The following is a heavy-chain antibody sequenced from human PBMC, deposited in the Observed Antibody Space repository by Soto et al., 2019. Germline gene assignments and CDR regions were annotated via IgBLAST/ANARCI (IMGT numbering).Heavy chain of an antibody. V-gene: IGHV3-48*01. CDR3: ARDRYPFDY. Sequence: GGSLRLSCAAAGFTVDSYSINWVRQAPGKGLEWVSYISSSSGSIFYADSVRGRFTISRDNSKNTLYLQMNSLRAEDTAVYYCARDRYPFDYWGQGTLVTVSS. D-gene: IGHD1-26*01. J-gene: IGHJ4*02. CDR1: GFTVDSYS. CDR2: ISSSSGSI.